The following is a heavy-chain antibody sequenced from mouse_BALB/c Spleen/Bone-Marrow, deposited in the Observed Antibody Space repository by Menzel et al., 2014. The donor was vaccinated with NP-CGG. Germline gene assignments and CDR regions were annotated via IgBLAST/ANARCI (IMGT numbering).Heavy chain of an antibody. V-gene: IGHV14-3*02. D-gene: IGHD4-1*01. CDR3: ASLTGTFDY. CDR1: GFNIKDPY. Sequence: SGTDLVKPGASVKLSCTASGFNIKDPYMHWVKQRPEQGLDWIGRIDPASGNIQYDPKFQGRAAITADTSSNTAYLQLSSLTSEDTAVYYCASLTGTFDYWGQGTPLTVSS. J-gene: IGHJ2*01. CDR2: IDPASGNI.